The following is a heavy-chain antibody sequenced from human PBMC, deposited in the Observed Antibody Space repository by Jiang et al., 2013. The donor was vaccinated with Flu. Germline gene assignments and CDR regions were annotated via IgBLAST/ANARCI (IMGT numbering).Heavy chain of an antibody. CDR3: ARDSVYYDYVWGSYRYPGGLDY. V-gene: IGHV3-48*02. CDR2: ISSSSSTI. J-gene: IGHJ4*02. D-gene: IGHD3-16*02. Sequence: QLVESGGGVVQPGRSLRLSCAASGFTFSSYSMNWVRQAPGKGLEWVSYISSSSSTIYYADSVKGRFTVSRDNAKNSLYLQMNSLRDEDTAVYYCARDSVYYDYVWGSYRYPGGLDYWGQGTLVTVSS. CDR1: GFTFSSYS.